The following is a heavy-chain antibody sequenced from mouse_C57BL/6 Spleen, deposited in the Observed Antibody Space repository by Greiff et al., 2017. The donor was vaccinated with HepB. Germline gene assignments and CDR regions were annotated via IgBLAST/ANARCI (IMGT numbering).Heavy chain of an antibody. Sequence: EVMLVESGGGLVKPGGSLKLSCAASGFTFSDYGMHWVRQAPEKGLEWVAYISSGSSTIYYADKVKGRCTISRDNAKNTVFRDMTSLRSEDTAMYYCARGGRDFDVWGKGTTVTVSS. CDR1: GFTFSDYG. CDR2: ISSGSSTI. J-gene: IGHJ1*03. V-gene: IGHV5-17*01. CDR3: ARGGRDFDV.